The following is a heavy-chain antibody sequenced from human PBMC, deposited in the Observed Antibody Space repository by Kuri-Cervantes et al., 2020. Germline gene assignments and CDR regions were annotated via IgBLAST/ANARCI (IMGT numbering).Heavy chain of an antibody. CDR1: GFTFSSYA. D-gene: IGHD3-3*01. Sequence: GGSLRLSCAASGFTFSSYAMSWVRQAPGKGLEWVSAISGSGGSTYYADSVKGRFTISRDNSKNTLYLQMNSLRAEDTAVYYCAKDEYYDFWSGYGGGYFDYWGQGTLVTSPQ. V-gene: IGHV3-23*01. CDR2: ISGSGGST. CDR3: AKDEYYDFWSGYGGGYFDY. J-gene: IGHJ4*02.